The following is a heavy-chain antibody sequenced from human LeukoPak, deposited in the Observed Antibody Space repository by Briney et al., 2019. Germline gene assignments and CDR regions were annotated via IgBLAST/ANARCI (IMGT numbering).Heavy chain of an antibody. Sequence: SETLSLTCAVYGGSFSVYYWSWIRHPPGKGLEWIGESNHSGSTNYNPSLKSRVSISVDTSKTQFSLTLSSVAAADTAVYYCASGPCSGGSCYSRGIRRNFDYWGQGPLVTVSS. V-gene: IGHV4-34*01. CDR3: ASGPCSGGSCYSRGIRRNFDY. CDR2: SNHSGST. J-gene: IGHJ4*02. CDR1: GGSFSVYY. D-gene: IGHD2-15*01.